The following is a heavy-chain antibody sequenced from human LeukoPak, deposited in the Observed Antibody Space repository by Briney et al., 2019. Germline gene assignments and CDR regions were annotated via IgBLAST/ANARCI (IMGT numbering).Heavy chain of an antibody. J-gene: IGHJ4*02. D-gene: IGHD2-2*01. Sequence: ASVKVSCKASGYTFTGYYLHWVRQAPGQGPEWMGWISPNNGDTHYAQKFQGRVTVTRDTSISTAYMELSSLTSEDTAVYYCTRHTSPTFDYWGQGTLVTVSS. CDR2: ISPNNGDT. V-gene: IGHV1-8*03. CDR1: GYTFTGYY. CDR3: TRHTSPTFDY.